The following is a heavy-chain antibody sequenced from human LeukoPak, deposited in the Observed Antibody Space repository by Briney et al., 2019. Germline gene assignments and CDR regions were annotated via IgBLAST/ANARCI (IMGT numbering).Heavy chain of an antibody. D-gene: IGHD3-16*01. V-gene: IGHV1-2*02. CDR2: INPNSGGP. CDR3: ARGHDYVWGSPHY. Sequence: ASVKVSCKASGYTFTDSYIHWVRQAPGQGLEWMGWINPNSGGPNYAQKFQGRVTMTRDTPVNTAYMELSRLRSDDTAVYYCARGHDYVWGSPHYWGQGTLVTVSS. CDR1: GYTFTDSY. J-gene: IGHJ4*02.